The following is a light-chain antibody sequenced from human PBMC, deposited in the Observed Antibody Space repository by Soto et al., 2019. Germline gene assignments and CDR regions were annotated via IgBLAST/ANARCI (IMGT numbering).Light chain of an antibody. V-gene: IGKV3-20*01. Sequence: EIVLTQSPGTLSLSPGERATLSCRASQGVCSNYLAWYQQKPGPAPRLFIYGASSRASSIPDRFSGSGSGTNFTLTTIRLEQQDFAVYYYQQYGTSPSTFGQGTKVEIK. CDR1: QGVCSNY. CDR3: QQYGTSPST. CDR2: GAS. J-gene: IGKJ1*01.